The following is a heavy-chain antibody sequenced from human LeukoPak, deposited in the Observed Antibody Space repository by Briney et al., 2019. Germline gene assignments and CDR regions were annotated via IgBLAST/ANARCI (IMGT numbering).Heavy chain of an antibody. V-gene: IGHV2-5*01. Sequence: SGPTLVKPTQTLTLTCTFSGFSLSTRGAGVGWIRQPPGKALEWLDLIYWKDGKRYSPSQKSRLHITKDTSKNHVVLTITNMDPVDTATYYCAHLDSSRYYPNFAYWGQGPLVTVSS. D-gene: IGHD3-22*01. J-gene: IGHJ4*02. CDR2: IYWKDGK. CDR1: GFSLSTRGAG. CDR3: AHLDSSRYYPNFAY.